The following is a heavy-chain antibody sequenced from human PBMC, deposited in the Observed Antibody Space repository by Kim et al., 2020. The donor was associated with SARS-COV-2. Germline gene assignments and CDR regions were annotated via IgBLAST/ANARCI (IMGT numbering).Heavy chain of an antibody. CDR3: AKGGIRGKHYSDY. D-gene: IGHD3-10*01. CDR1: GFTFTTCA. CDR2: ISSSGDNT. V-gene: IGHV3-23*01. J-gene: IGHJ4*02. Sequence: GGSLRLSCAASGFTFTTCAMRWVRQTPGKGLEWVASISSSGDNTYHTDSVKGRFTISRDISKNTLYLQMNSLRAEDTAVYYCAKGGIRGKHYSDYWGQGTLVTVSS.